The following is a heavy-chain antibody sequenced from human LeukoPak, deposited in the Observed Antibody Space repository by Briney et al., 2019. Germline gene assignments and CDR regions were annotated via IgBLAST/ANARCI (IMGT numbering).Heavy chain of an antibody. Sequence: SETLSLTCAVSGGSISSNSYYWGWIRQPPGKGLEWIGSIYYSGSTYYNPSLKSRVTISVDTSKNQFSLKLSSVTAADTAVYYCARHGGSGTFDYWGQGTLVTVSS. CDR2: IYYSGST. J-gene: IGHJ4*02. CDR1: GGSISSNSYY. CDR3: ARHGGSGTFDY. V-gene: IGHV4-39*01. D-gene: IGHD2-15*01.